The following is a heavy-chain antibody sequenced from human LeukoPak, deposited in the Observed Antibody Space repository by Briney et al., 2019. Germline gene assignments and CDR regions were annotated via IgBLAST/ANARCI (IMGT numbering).Heavy chain of an antibody. CDR3: ARAGYSMDTEYFQH. J-gene: IGHJ1*01. D-gene: IGHD5-18*01. Sequence: GGSLRLSCAASGFTFSSYEMNWVRQAPGKGLEWLSYISSSGGTIYYADSVKGRFTISRDNAKNSLYLQMNSLRAEDTAVYYCARAGYSMDTEYFQHWGQGTLVTVSS. CDR2: ISSSGGTI. V-gene: IGHV3-48*03. CDR1: GFTFSSYE.